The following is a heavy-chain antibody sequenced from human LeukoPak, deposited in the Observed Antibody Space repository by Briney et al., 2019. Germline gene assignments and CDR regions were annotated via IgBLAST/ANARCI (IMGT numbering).Heavy chain of an antibody. J-gene: IGHJ4*02. CDR2: ISFDGSNT. V-gene: IGHV3-30*18. D-gene: IGHD3-10*01. CDR1: GFTFYSYG. Sequence: GKSLRLSCAASGFTFYSYGLHWVRQAPGKGLEWVSFISFDGSNTYYAGFVKGRFTISRDNSKNTLYLQMNSLGPEDTAIYFCAKGSGSPDHWGQGTLVIVSS. CDR3: AKGSGSPDH.